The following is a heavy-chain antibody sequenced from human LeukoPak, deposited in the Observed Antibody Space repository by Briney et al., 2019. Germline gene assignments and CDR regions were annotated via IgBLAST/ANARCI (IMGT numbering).Heavy chain of an antibody. CDR1: GYSFTSYW. CDR3: ARHSYYHGSGSYSPFGY. V-gene: IGHV5-51*01. D-gene: IGHD3-10*01. Sequence: GESLKISCKGSGYSFTSYWIGWVRQMPGKGLEWMGIIYPGDSDTRYSPSFQGRVTISADKSISTAYLQWSSLKASDTAMYYCARHSYYHGSGSYSPFGYWGQGTLVTVSS. J-gene: IGHJ4*02. CDR2: IYPGDSDT.